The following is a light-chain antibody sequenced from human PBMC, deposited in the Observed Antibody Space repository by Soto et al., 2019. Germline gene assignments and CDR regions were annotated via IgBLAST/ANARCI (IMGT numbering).Light chain of an antibody. CDR2: GAS. CDR1: QNINTY. CDR3: QQRFSWPS. V-gene: IGKV3-11*01. Sequence: ETVLTQSPATLSLSPGERATLSCRASQNINTYLAWYQQKRGQAPRLLIYGASNRATGIPARFSGSGSGTDFTLTISSLEPEDFAFYYCQQRFSWPSFGPGTKVDI. J-gene: IGKJ3*01.